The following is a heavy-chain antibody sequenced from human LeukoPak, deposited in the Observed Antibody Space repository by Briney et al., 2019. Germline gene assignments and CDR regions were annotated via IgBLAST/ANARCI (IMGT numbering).Heavy chain of an antibody. CDR3: ASDPNRLADNGGDYFDN. V-gene: IGHV3-30*01. D-gene: IGHD2-21*01. CDR1: GSTFSNLW. J-gene: IGHJ4*02. Sequence: GGSLRLSCEVSGSTFSNLWMSWVRQPPGKGLEWVAGISYDGSHKYYGDSVKGRFTISRDNSKNTVYLQMNTLGPQDTAVFYCASDPNRLADNGGDYFDNWGQGTLVTVSS. CDR2: ISYDGSHK.